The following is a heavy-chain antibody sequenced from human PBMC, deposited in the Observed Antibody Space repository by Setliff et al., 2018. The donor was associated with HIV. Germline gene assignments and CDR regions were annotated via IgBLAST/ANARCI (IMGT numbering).Heavy chain of an antibody. D-gene: IGHD4-17*01. Sequence: SSETLSLTCTVSGASINNYYWNWIRQPSGKGLEWIGRIYPSATGKGPEWIGRMHTSGSANYNPSLQSRVSISLDTSKNHFSLHLRSVTTADTAVYYCARLGMTTVGIGDVFDIWGQGTMVTVSS. J-gene: IGHJ3*02. CDR3: ARLGMTTVGIGDVFDI. CDR2: MHTSGSA. CDR1: GASINNYY. V-gene: IGHV4-4*07.